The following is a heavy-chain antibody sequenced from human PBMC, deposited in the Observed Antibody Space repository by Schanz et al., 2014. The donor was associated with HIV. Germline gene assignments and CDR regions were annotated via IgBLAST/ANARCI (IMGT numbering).Heavy chain of an antibody. J-gene: IGHJ3*01. Sequence: EVQQVLESGGGLVQPGGSLRLSCAASGISLTNNAMTWVRQAPGKGLEWVSCISGSGSSTYFADSVKGRFTISRDNSKNTLFLQMSRLRVEDSALYFCAKVSPLRPLASDGRGPLDVGGQGTMVTVSP. V-gene: IGHV3-23*01. CDR1: GISLTNNA. CDR2: ISGSGSST. D-gene: IGHD1-26*01. CDR3: AKVSPLRPLASDGRGPLDV.